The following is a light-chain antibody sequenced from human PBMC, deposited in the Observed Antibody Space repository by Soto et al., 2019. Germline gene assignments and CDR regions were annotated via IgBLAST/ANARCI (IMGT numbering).Light chain of an antibody. CDR2: DVS. V-gene: IGLV2-14*01. CDR3: NSYTSSSTYV. CDR1: SSDVGGYNY. Sequence: QSVLTQPASVSGSPGQSITISCTGTSSDVGGYNYVSWYQQHPGKAPKLVIYDVSNRPSGVSNRFSGSKSGNTASLTISGLQAEDEADYYCNSYTSSSTYVFGTGTKV. J-gene: IGLJ1*01.